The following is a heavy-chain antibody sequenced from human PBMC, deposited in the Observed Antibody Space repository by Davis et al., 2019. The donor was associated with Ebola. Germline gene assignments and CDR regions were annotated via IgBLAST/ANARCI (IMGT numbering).Heavy chain of an antibody. D-gene: IGHD3-10*02. Sequence: GESLKISCAASGFLVSNNYINWVRQVPGKGMEWVAAIYSGGSAHYRDSVKGRFIISRDNSKITVDLQMNSLRAEDTALYYCARDRQCADNRCSGVEWFDSWGQGTLVTVSS. CDR2: IYSGGSA. J-gene: IGHJ5*01. CDR1: GFLVSNNY. V-gene: IGHV3-66*01. CDR3: ARDRQCADNRCSGVEWFDS.